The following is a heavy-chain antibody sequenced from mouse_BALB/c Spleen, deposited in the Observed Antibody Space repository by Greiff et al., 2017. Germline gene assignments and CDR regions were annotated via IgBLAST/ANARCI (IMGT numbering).Heavy chain of an antibody. V-gene: IGHV3-8*02. D-gene: IGHD1-1*01. CDR3: ARLSTVVAPYAMDY. CDR2: ISYSGST. Sequence: VQLKESGPSLVKPSQTLSLTCSVTGDSITSGYWNWIRKFPGNKLEYMGYISYSGSTYYNPSLKSRISITRDTSKNQYYLQLNSVTTEDTATYYCARLSTVVAPYAMDYWGQGTSVTVSS. CDR1: GDSITSGY. J-gene: IGHJ4*01.